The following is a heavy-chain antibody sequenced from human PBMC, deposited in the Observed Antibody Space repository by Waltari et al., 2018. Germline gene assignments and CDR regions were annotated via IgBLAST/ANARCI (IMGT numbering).Heavy chain of an antibody. CDR3: ARHGWLVPSDY. J-gene: IGHJ4*02. Sequence: QVKLQESGPGLVKPSETLSLTCTVSGGSISSGSYYWAWIRQHPGKGLEWIGSIYYNGNTYYSPSLKGRVTISGDTSKNQFSLKLSSVTAADTALYYCARHGWLVPSDYWGQGTLVTVSS. V-gene: IGHV4-39*01. CDR1: GGSISSGSYY. D-gene: IGHD6-19*01. CDR2: IYYNGNT.